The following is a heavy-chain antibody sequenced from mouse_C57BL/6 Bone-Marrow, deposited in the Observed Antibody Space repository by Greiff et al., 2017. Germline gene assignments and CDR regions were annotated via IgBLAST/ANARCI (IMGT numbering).Heavy chain of an antibody. Sequence: EVQRVESGGDLVKPGGSLKLSCAASGFTFSSYGMSWVRQTPDKRLEWVATISSGGSYTYYPDSVKGRFTISRDNAKNTLYLQMSSLKSEDTAMYYWARRGGLYYAMDYWGQGTSGTVSS. CDR3: ARRGGLYYAMDY. CDR1: GFTFSSYG. V-gene: IGHV5-6*01. J-gene: IGHJ4*01. CDR2: ISSGGSYT.